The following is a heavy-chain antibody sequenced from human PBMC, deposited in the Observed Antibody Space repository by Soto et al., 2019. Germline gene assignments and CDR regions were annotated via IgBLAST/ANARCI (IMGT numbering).Heavy chain of an antibody. V-gene: IGHV3-23*01. Sequence: EVQLLESGGGLVQPGGSLRLSCAASGFTFSSYAMSWVRQAPGKGLEWVSAISGSGGSTYYADSVKGRFTISRDNSKNTVYLQMNSLRADDTALYYCEKDASSGITSFDLWGRGTLVTVSS. CDR2: ISGSGGST. D-gene: IGHD3-3*01. CDR1: GFTFSSYA. CDR3: EKDASSGITSFDL. J-gene: IGHJ2*01.